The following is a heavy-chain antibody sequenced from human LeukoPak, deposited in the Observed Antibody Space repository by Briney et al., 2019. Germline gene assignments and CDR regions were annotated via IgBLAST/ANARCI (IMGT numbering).Heavy chain of an antibody. CDR3: ASATSGYYDFWSGYYTPEYFQH. CDR2: INSDGSST. Sequence: PGGSLRLSCAASGFTFSSYWMHWVRQAPGKGLVWVSRINSDGSSTSYADSVKGRFTISRDNAKNTLYLQMNSLRAEDTAVYYCASATSGYYDFWSGYYTPEYFQHWGQGTLVTVSS. CDR1: GFTFSSYW. J-gene: IGHJ1*01. V-gene: IGHV3-74*01. D-gene: IGHD3-3*01.